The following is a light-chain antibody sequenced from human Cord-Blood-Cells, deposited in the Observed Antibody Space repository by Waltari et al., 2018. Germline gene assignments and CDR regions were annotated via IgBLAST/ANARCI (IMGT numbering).Light chain of an antibody. J-gene: IGKJ3*01. Sequence: DIVMTQSPDSLAVSLGERDTIHWQSTQSVLYSANNKNSLAWYQQKPGQPPKRLIYWASTRESGVHDRFSGSGSGTDFTLPISSLQAEDVAVYYCQQYYSTPLTFGPGTKVDIK. CDR3: QQYYSTPLT. V-gene: IGKV4-1*01. CDR2: WAS. CDR1: QSVLYSANNKNS.